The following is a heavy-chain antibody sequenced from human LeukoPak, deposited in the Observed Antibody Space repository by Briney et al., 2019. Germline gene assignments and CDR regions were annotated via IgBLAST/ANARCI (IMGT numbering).Heavy chain of an antibody. D-gene: IGHD2-2*01. CDR3: ANDPPHCSSTSCYRPGYI. V-gene: IGHV3-21*04. Sequence: GGSLRLSCAASGFTFSSYSMNWVRQAPGKGLEWVSSISSSSSYIYYADSVKGRFTISRDNAKDSLYLQMNSLRAEDTAVYYCANDPPHCSSTSCYRPGYIWGQGTLVTVSS. CDR1: GFTFSSYS. CDR2: ISSSSSYI. J-gene: IGHJ4*02.